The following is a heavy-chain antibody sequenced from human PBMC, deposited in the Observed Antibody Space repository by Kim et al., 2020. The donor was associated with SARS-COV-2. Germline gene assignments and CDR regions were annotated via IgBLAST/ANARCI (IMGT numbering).Heavy chain of an antibody. CDR2: ISGDGGST. J-gene: IGHJ4*02. V-gene: IGHV3-43*02. Sequence: GGSLRLSCAASGFTFDDYAMHWVRQAPGKGLEWVSLISGDGGSTYYADSVKGRFTISRDNSKNSLYLQMNSLRTEDTALYYCAKDSTRYNWNLFDYWGQGTLVTVSS. CDR3: AKDSTRYNWNLFDY. CDR1: GFTFDDYA. D-gene: IGHD1-20*01.